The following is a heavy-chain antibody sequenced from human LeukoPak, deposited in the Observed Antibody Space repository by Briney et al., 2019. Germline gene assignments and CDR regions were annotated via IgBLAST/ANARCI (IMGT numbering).Heavy chain of an antibody. CDR3: ARGLGWLGEFVNWFDP. J-gene: IGHJ5*02. CDR1: GYTFTSYD. D-gene: IGHD3-10*01. V-gene: IGHV1-8*01. CDR2: MNPNSGNT. Sequence: ASVKVSCKASGYTFTSYDINWVRQATGQGLEWMGWMNPNSGNTGYAQKFQGRVTMTRNASISTAYMELSSLRSEDTAVYYCARGLGWLGEFVNWFDPWGQGTLVTVSS.